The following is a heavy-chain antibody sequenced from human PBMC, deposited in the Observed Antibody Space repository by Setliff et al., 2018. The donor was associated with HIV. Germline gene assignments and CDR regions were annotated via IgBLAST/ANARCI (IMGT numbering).Heavy chain of an antibody. Sequence: LSLTCTVSGGSVSSGDYYYNWIRQSPGKGLEWLEYISSSGSTLYTPSLKSRIAISVDTSKNQFSLKLYSVSAADTAFYYCARRTIFSYYFDFWGLGSLVTVS. J-gene: IGHJ4*02. V-gene: IGHV4-30-4*08. CDR3: ARRTIFSYYFDF. CDR1: GGSVSSGDYY. CDR2: ISSSGST.